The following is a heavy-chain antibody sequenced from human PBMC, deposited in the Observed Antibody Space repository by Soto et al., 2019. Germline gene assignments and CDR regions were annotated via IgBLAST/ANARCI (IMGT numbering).Heavy chain of an antibody. V-gene: IGHV1-18*04. D-gene: IGHD2-8*02. CDR2: INTYSDRT. J-gene: IGHJ4*02. CDR1: GYTFINYG. CDR3: ARDYTGRGYFDH. Sequence: ASVKVSCKASGYTFINYGISWVRQAPGQGLEWLGWINTYSDRTNYAQEFQGRVSMTTEKSTSTVYMELRSLRSGDTALYYCARDYTGRGYFDHWGQGSLVTVSS.